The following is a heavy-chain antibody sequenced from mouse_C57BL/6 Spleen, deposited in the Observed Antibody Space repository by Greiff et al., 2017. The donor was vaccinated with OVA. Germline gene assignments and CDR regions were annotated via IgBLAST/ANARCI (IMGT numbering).Heavy chain of an antibody. Sequence: VQLQQPGAELVMPGASVKLSCKASGYTFTSYWMHWVKQRPGQGLEWIGEIDPSDSYTNYNQKFKGKSTLTVDKSSSTAYMQLSSLTSEDSAVYYCARRRDWDPYYFDYWGQGTTLTVSS. J-gene: IGHJ2*01. CDR2: IDPSDSYT. CDR3: ARRRDWDPYYFDY. CDR1: GYTFTSYW. D-gene: IGHD4-1*01. V-gene: IGHV1-69*01.